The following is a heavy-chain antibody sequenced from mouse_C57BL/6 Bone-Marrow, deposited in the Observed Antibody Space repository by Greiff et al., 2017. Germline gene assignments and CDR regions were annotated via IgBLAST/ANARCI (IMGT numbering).Heavy chain of an antibody. CDR1: GYAFSSSW. J-gene: IGHJ3*01. Sequence: VQLQQSGPELVKPGASVKISCKASGYAFSSSWMNWVKQRPGKGLEWIGRIYPGDGDTNYNGKFKGKATLTADKSSSTAYMQLSSLTSEDSAVYFCARRRRRGFAYWGQGTLVTVSA. V-gene: IGHV1-82*01. CDR2: IYPGDGDT. CDR3: ARRRRRGFAY.